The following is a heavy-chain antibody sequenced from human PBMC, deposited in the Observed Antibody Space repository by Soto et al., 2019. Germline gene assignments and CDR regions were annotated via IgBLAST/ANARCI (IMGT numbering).Heavy chain of an antibody. CDR1: GYSFTSYW. Sequence: GESLKISCKASGYSFTSYWIGWVRQMPGKGLEWMGIIFPGDSDTRYSPSFQGQVTISADKSISTAYLQWSSLKASDTAMYYCARHNSNRDPYYYFGMDVWGQGTTVTV. V-gene: IGHV5-51*01. CDR3: ARHNSNRDPYYYFGMDV. J-gene: IGHJ6*02. D-gene: IGHD1-1*01. CDR2: IFPGDSDT.